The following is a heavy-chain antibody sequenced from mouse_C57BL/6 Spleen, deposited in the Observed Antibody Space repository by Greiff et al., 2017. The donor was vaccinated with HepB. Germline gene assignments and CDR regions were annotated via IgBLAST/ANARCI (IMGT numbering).Heavy chain of an antibody. D-gene: IGHD1-1*01. J-gene: IGHJ2*01. V-gene: IGHV1-55*01. CDR2: IYPGSGST. CDR1: GYTFTSYW. Sequence: QVQLQQPGAELVKPGASVKMSCKASGYTFTSYWITWVKQRPGQGLEWIGDIYPGSGSTNYNEKFKSKATLTVYTSSSTAYMQLSSLTSEDSAVYYCARRDYYGTGYWGQGTTLTVSS. CDR3: ARRDYYGTGY.